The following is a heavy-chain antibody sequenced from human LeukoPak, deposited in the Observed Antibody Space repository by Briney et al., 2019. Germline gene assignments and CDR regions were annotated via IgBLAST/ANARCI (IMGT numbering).Heavy chain of an antibody. Sequence: GGSLRLSCADSGFTFSSYAMSWVRQAPGKGLEWVSTISGSGTTTYYADSVKGRFTISRDNSKNTLYLQMNSLRAEDTAVYYCTKRPVVVITTPYFDYWGQGTLVTVSS. J-gene: IGHJ4*02. CDR2: ISGSGTTT. D-gene: IGHD3-22*01. CDR1: GFTFSSYA. CDR3: TKRPVVVITTPYFDY. V-gene: IGHV3-23*01.